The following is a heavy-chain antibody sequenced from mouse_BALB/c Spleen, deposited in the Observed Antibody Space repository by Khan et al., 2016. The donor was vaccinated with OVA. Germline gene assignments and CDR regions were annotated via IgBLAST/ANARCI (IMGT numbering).Heavy chain of an antibody. CDR3: TRDKNYYHYLAY. Sequence: EVQLVESGPGLVKPSQSLSLTCSVTGYSITSGYYWNWIRQFPGNKLEWMGYISYDGSNNYNPLLKNRISITRDTSENQFFLTLNSVTTEDTATFYCTRDKNYYHYLAYGGQGTLVTVSS. D-gene: IGHD1-1*01. J-gene: IGHJ4*01. CDR2: ISYDGSN. V-gene: IGHV3-6*02. CDR1: GYSITSGYY.